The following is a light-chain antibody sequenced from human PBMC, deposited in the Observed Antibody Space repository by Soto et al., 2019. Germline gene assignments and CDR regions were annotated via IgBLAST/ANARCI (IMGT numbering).Light chain of an antibody. CDR2: GAS. CDR3: QQYNNWPPYT. J-gene: IGKJ2*01. CDR1: QSVSSN. Sequence: EIVLTQSPGTLSVSPGERATLSCRASQSVSSNLAWYQQKPGQAPRLLIYGASTRATAIPARFSGSGSGTEFTLTISSLQSEDFAVYYCQQYNNWPPYTFGQGTKVDIK. V-gene: IGKV3-15*01.